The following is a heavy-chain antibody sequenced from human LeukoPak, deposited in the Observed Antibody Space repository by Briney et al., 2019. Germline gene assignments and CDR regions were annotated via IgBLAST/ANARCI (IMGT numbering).Heavy chain of an antibody. CDR3: TKRVDGSGTYYIDY. CDR1: GFTFSTYV. CDR2: IGGTDGTT. V-gene: IGHV3-23*01. J-gene: IGHJ4*02. Sequence: QPGGSLRLSCAASGFTFSTYVMNWVRQAPGKGLEWVSAIGGTDGTTFYADSVKGRFAISRDNSKHTLFLDMHTLRAEDTALYYCTKRVDGSGTYYIDYWGQGTLVTVSS. D-gene: IGHD3-10*01.